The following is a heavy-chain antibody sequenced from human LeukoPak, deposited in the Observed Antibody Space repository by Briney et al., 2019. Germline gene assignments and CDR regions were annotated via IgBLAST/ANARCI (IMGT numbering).Heavy chain of an antibody. Sequence: ASVKVSCKASGYTFTGYYMHWVRQAPGQGLEWMGWINPNSGGTNYAQKFQGRVTMTRDTSISTAYMELSRLRSDDTAVYYCARGRGAYCGGDCYYYYYYYYMDVWGKGTTVTISS. CDR3: ARGRGAYCGGDCYYYYYYYYMDV. D-gene: IGHD2-21*02. V-gene: IGHV1-2*02. CDR2: INPNSGGT. J-gene: IGHJ6*03. CDR1: GYTFTGYY.